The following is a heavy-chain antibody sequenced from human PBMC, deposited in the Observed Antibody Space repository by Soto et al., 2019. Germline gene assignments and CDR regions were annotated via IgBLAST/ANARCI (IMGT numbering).Heavy chain of an antibody. V-gene: IGHV3-74*01. D-gene: IGHD2-2*01. CDR1: GFNFSSYW. Sequence: GGSLRLSCAASGFNFSSYWMHWVRQAPGKGLVWVSRINGDGSSTSYADSVKGRFTISRDNAKNTLYLQMNSLRTEDTAVYYCAAASSTSCYYWGQGSLVTVPQ. J-gene: IGHJ4*02. CDR3: AAASSTSCYY. CDR2: INGDGSST.